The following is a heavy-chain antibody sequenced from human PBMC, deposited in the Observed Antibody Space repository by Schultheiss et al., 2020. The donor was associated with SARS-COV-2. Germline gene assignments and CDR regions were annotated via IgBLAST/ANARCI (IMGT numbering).Heavy chain of an antibody. V-gene: IGHV1-2*04. D-gene: IGHD5-18*01. CDR3: ARDQKIQGGYSYGKGGMDV. CDR2: INPNSGGT. Sequence: ASVKVSCKASGYTFTGYYMHWVRQAPGQGLEWMGWINPNSGGTNYAQKFQGWVTMTRDTSISTAYMELSRLRSDDTAVYYCARDQKIQGGYSYGKGGMDVWGQGTTVTVSS. CDR1: GYTFTGYY. J-gene: IGHJ6*02.